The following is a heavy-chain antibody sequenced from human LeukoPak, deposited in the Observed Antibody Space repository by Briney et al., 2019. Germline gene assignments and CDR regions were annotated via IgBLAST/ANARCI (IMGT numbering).Heavy chain of an antibody. CDR3: VATFTVFGVISTIE. Sequence: QSGGSLRLSCAASGFTVSSNYMSWVRQAPGKGLEWVSGINFSSDDSGDNTYYADSVRGRFSISRDNSQNTVFLQMNSLRVEDAAAYYCVATFTVFGVISTIEWGQGTLVTVSS. CDR2: INFSSDDSGDNT. CDR1: GFTVSSNY. J-gene: IGHJ4*02. V-gene: IGHV3-53*01. D-gene: IGHD3-3*01.